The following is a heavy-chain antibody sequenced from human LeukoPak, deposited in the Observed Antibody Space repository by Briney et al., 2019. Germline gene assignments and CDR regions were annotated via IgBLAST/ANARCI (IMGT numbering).Heavy chain of an antibody. CDR1: GYTLTELS. J-gene: IGHJ3*02. Sequence: GASVKVSCKVSGYTLTELSMHWVRQAPGKGLEWMGGFDPEDGETIYAQKFQGRVTMTEDTSTDTAYMELSSLRSEDTAVYYCATATGLGRWFKAFDIWGQGTMVTVSS. D-gene: IGHD3-10*01. CDR3: ATATGLGRWFKAFDI. V-gene: IGHV1-24*01. CDR2: FDPEDGET.